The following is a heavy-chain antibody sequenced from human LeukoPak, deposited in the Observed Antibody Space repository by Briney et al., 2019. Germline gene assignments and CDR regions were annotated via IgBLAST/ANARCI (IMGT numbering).Heavy chain of an antibody. J-gene: IGHJ6*03. V-gene: IGHV4-34*01. Sequence: SETLSLTCAVYGGSFSGYYWSWIRQPPGKGLEWIGEINHSGSTNYNPSLNSRVTISLDTSKKQFSLKMSSVTAADTAVYYCARDLSYCSSTSCYGYIDVWGKGTTVTVSS. CDR2: INHSGST. CDR1: GGSFSGYY. D-gene: IGHD2-2*01. CDR3: ARDLSYCSSTSCYGYIDV.